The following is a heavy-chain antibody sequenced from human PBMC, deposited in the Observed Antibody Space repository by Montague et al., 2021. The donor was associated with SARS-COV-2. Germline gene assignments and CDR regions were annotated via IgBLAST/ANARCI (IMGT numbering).Heavy chain of an antibody. V-gene: IGHV4-59*01. CDR2: IYYTCST. CDR3: ARAQTNCFIANCANYFDY. CDR1: GGSISGYY. D-gene: IGHD2-2*01. J-gene: IGHJ4*02. Sequence: SETLSLTCTVSGGSISGYYYTWMRQPPGKGLELLGHIYYTCSTKYNTSLNIRVTISIYTPKNQFSLYLRSVTAAATAVYFCARAQTNCFIANCANYFDYWGQGALVAVSS.